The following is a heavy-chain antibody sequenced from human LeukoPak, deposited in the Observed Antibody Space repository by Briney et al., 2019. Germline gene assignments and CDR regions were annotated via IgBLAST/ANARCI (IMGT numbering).Heavy chain of an antibody. CDR3: ARGTGPRFDP. J-gene: IGHJ5*02. D-gene: IGHD3-10*01. Sequence: GASVKVSCKASGYTFTGYYMHWVRQTPGQGLEWMGWINPNSGGTNYAQKFQGRVIMTRDTSINTAYMELSRLRSDDTAVYYCARGTGPRFDPWGQGTLVTVSS. CDR2: INPNSGGT. V-gene: IGHV1-2*02. CDR1: GYTFTGYY.